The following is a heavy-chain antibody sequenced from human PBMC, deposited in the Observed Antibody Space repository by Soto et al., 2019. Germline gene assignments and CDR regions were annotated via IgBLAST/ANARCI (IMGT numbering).Heavy chain of an antibody. CDR1: GYTFTSYG. Sequence: GASVKVSCKASGYTFTSYGITGVRQAPGEGLEWMGWISAYNGNINYAQKLQGRVTMTTDTSTSTAYMELRSLRSDDTAVYYCARTSLSSSSSKYWGQGTLVTVSS. J-gene: IGHJ4*02. V-gene: IGHV1-18*01. D-gene: IGHD6-6*01. CDR3: ARTSLSSSSSKY. CDR2: ISAYNGNI.